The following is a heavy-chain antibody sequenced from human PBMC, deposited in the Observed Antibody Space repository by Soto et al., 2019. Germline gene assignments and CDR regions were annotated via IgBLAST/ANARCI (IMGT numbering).Heavy chain of an antibody. Sequence: GASVKVSCKASGGTFSSYTISWVRQAPGQGLEWMGRIIPILGIANYAQKFQGRVTITADKSTSTAYKELSSLRAEDTAVYYCAKEAGEMATTYGHFDHWGQGTLVTVSS. V-gene: IGHV1-69*04. CDR2: IIPILGIA. CDR1: GGTFSSYT. CDR3: AKEAGEMATTYGHFDH. D-gene: IGHD1-1*01. J-gene: IGHJ4*02.